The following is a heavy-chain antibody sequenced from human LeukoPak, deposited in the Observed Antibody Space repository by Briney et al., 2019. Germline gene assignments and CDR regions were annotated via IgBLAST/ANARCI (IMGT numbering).Heavy chain of an antibody. D-gene: IGHD4-23*01. J-gene: IGHJ5*02. Sequence: SGTLSLTCTVSGGSVSTNYWSWIRQPPGKGLEWIGNTYYTGDTSYDPSLKSRVTMSVDTSKNQVSLKLTSVTAADTAVYFCAAKPVVPAPLGHYFDTWGQGILVTVSS. CDR3: AAKPVVPAPLGHYFDT. CDR2: TYYTGDT. V-gene: IGHV4-59*02. CDR1: GGSVSTNY.